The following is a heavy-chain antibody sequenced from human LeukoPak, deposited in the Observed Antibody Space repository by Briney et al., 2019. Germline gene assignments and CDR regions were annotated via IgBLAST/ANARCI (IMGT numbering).Heavy chain of an antibody. V-gene: IGHV4-59*01. Sequence: PSETLSLTCTVSNGPINTYQWSWIRQPPGKGLEWIGNIHYSGSANYNPSLKSRVIISVDTSKNQFSLKLSSVTAADTAVYYCATYHFRGDTSHYFDYWGQGTLVTVSS. CDR3: ATYHFRGDTSHYFDY. D-gene: IGHD3-10*02. J-gene: IGHJ4*02. CDR2: IHYSGSA. CDR1: NGPINTYQ.